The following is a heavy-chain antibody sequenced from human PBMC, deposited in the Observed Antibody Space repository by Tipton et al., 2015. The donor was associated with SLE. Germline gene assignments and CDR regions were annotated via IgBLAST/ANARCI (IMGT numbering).Heavy chain of an antibody. J-gene: IGHJ5*01. Sequence: TLSLTCTVSGGSISSYYWSWIRQPPGKGLEWIGFTYYSGSTSYSPSLKSRVSMSVDTSRKQFSLRLRSVTAADSAVYYRARSAGYCSGGTCYGSYGFDSWGQGILVTVSS. D-gene: IGHD2-15*01. CDR1: GGSISSYY. CDR3: ARSAGYCSGGTCYGSYGFDS. V-gene: IGHV4-59*13. CDR2: TYYSGST.